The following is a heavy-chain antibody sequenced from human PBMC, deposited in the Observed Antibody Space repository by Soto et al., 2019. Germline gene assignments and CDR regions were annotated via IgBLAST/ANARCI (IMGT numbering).Heavy chain of an antibody. V-gene: IGHV3-33*01. CDR1: GFTFSSYG. D-gene: IGHD1-26*01. CDR3: ARDLGSYYGGGYYFGMDV. CDR2: IWYDGSNK. Sequence: QVQLVESGGGVVQPGRSLRLSCAASGFTFSSYGMHWVRQAPGKGLEWVAGIWYDGSNKYYADSVKGRFTISRDNSNNTLYLQMTSLRAEDTAVYYCARDLGSYYGGGYYFGMDVWGQGTTVTVSS. J-gene: IGHJ6*02.